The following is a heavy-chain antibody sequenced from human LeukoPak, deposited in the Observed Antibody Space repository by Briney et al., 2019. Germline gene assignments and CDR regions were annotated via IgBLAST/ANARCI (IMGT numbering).Heavy chain of an antibody. Sequence: ASVKVSCKTSGYIFTEYYIHWVRQAPGQGLEWMGWINPNSGGTSFAQKFQGRVSMTRDTSIGTAYMELSGLRSDDTAVYYCARVFRWLQPFDYWGQGTLIIVSS. V-gene: IGHV1-2*02. J-gene: IGHJ4*02. CDR1: GYIFTEYY. CDR2: INPNSGGT. D-gene: IGHD6-19*01. CDR3: ARVFRWLQPFDY.